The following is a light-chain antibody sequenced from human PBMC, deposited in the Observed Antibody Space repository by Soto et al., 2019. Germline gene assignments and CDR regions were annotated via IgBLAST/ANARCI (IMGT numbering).Light chain of an antibody. J-gene: IGLJ1*01. Sequence: QSALTQPASVSGSPGQSITISCTGTSSDVGGYNYVSWYQQHPGKAPKLMIYDVSNRPSGVSNRFSGSTSGNTASLTISGLQAEDEADYYCSSYTSSSTRLDVFGTGTKLTVL. CDR2: DVS. CDR1: SSDVGGYNY. V-gene: IGLV2-14*01. CDR3: SSYTSSSTRLDV.